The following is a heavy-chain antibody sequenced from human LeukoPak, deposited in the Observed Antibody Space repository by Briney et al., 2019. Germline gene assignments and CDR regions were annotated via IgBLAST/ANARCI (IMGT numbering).Heavy chain of an antibody. CDR1: GGSISSYY. D-gene: IGHD3-10*01. Sequence: PSETLSLTCTVSGGSISSYYWSWIRQPPGKGLEWIGYVYDSGITSYNPSLKSRVTISADTSKNQFSLNLISVTAADTAVYYCARRGRVGYFDYWGQGTLVTVSS. J-gene: IGHJ4*02. CDR2: VYDSGIT. CDR3: ARRGRVGYFDY. V-gene: IGHV4-59*12.